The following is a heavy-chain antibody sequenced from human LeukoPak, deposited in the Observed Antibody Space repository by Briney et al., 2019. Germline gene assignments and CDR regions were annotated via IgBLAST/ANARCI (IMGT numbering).Heavy chain of an antibody. CDR3: ARKGYSGYDYFDY. CDR2: IIPIFGTA. D-gene: IGHD5-12*01. CDR1: GGTFSSYA. Sequence: SVKVSCKASGGTFSSYAISWVRQAPGQGLEWMGGIIPIFGTANYAQKFQGRVTITTDESTSTAYMELSSLRSEDTAVYYRARKGYSGYDYFDYWGQGTLVTVSS. V-gene: IGHV1-69*05. J-gene: IGHJ4*02.